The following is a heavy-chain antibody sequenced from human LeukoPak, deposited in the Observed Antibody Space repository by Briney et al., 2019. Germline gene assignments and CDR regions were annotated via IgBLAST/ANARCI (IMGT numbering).Heavy chain of an antibody. CDR3: ASSPGGYFQH. V-gene: IGHV1-2*02. CDR1: GYTFTGYY. CDR2: INPNSGDT. Sequence: ASVKVSYKASGYTFTGYYMHWVRQAPGQGLEWMGWINPNSGDTNYAQKFQGRVTMTRDTSISTAYMELSRLRSDDTAVYYCASSPGGYFQHWGQGTLVTVSS. J-gene: IGHJ1*01. D-gene: IGHD3-16*01.